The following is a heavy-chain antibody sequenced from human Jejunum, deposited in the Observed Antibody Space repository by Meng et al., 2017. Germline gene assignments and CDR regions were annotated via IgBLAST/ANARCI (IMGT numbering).Heavy chain of an antibody. CDR3: ARLVGQQWDS. V-gene: IGHV4-31*03. Sequence: VQLQGSGPGLVKPAQTLSPTCTVSGVSSSRDGDYWSWIRQHPGKGLEWIGYIYYSGNTYYNPSLKSRVTILVDTSKNQFSLKLSSVTAADTAVYYCARLVGQQWDSWGQGTLVTVSS. CDR1: GVSSSRDGDY. J-gene: IGHJ4*02. CDR2: IYYSGNT. D-gene: IGHD6-19*01.